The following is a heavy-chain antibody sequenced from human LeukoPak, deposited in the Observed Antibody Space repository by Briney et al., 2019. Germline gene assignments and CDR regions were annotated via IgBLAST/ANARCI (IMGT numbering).Heavy chain of an antibody. CDR2: IYYSGST. V-gene: IGHV4-39*07. Sequence: SDTLSLTCTVSGGSISSINYYWGWVRQPPGKGPEWIGSIYYSGSTNYNPSLKSRVTISVDTSKNQFSLKLSSVTAADTAVYYCARGGENVVVTAGGIDYWGQGTLVTVSS. CDR3: ARGGENVVVTAGGIDY. J-gene: IGHJ4*02. D-gene: IGHD2-21*02. CDR1: GGSISSINYY.